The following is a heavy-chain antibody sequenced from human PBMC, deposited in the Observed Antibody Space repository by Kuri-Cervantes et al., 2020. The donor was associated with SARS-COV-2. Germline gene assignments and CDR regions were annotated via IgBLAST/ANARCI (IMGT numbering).Heavy chain of an antibody. CDR2: MNPNSGNT. CDR1: GYTFTSYG. J-gene: IGHJ6*03. Sequence: ASVKVSCKASGYTFTSYGISWVRQAPGQGLEWMGWMNPNSGNTGYAQKFQGRVTMTRNTSISTAYMELSSLRSEDTAVYYCATSPPYYYYYMDVWGKGTTVTVSS. V-gene: IGHV1-8*02. CDR3: ATSPPYYYYYMDV.